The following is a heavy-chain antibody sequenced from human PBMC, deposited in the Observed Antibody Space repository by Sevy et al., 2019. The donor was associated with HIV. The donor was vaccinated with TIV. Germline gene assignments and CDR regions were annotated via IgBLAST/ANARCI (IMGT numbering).Heavy chain of an antibody. Sequence: GGSLRLSCAASGFTFSSYGMHWVRQTPGKGLEWVAVISYDGSNKYYADSVKGRFTISRDNSKNTLYLQMNSLRAEDTAVYYCAKNAPGGWYFDLWGRGTLVTVSS. J-gene: IGHJ2*01. V-gene: IGHV3-30*18. CDR2: ISYDGSNK. CDR1: GFTFSSYG. D-gene: IGHD3-10*01. CDR3: AKNAPGGWYFDL.